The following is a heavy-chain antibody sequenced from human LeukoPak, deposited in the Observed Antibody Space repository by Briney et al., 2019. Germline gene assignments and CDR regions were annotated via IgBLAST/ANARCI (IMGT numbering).Heavy chain of an antibody. J-gene: IGHJ3*02. Sequence: GGSLRLSCAASGFTVSSNYMSWVRQAPGKGLEWVSVIYSGGSTYYADSVKGRFTISRDNSKNTLYLQMNSLRAEDTAVYYCAREKGDLYGSSSKLSLASISSEDAFDIWGQGTMVTVSS. CDR2: IYSGGST. D-gene: IGHD6-6*01. CDR3: AREKGDLYGSSSKLSLASISSEDAFDI. CDR1: GFTVSSNY. V-gene: IGHV3-53*01.